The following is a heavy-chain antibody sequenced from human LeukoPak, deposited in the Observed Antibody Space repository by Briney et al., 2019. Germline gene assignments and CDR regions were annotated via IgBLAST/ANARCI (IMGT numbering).Heavy chain of an antibody. D-gene: IGHD3-10*02. Sequence: PGGSLRLSCAASGFTFSSYAMSWVRQAPGMGLEWVSAISGSGGSTYYADSVKGRFTISRDNSKNTLYLQMNSLRAEDTAVYYCAKGGPIFGELLYYFDYWGQGTLVTVSS. J-gene: IGHJ4*02. CDR1: GFTFSSYA. CDR2: ISGSGGST. CDR3: AKGGPIFGELLYYFDY. V-gene: IGHV3-23*01.